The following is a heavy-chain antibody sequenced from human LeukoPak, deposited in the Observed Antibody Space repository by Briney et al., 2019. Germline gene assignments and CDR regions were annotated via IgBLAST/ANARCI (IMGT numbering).Heavy chain of an antibody. J-gene: IGHJ4*02. CDR3: ARRWLHRKGFDY. CDR2: INHGGST. Sequence: SETLSLTCAVYGGSFSGYYWSWIRQPPGKGLEWIWEINHGGSTNYNPSLKSRVTISVDTSKNQFSLKLSSVTAADTAVYYCARRWLHRKGFDYWGQGTLVTVSS. D-gene: IGHD5-24*01. CDR1: GGSFSGYY. V-gene: IGHV4-34*01.